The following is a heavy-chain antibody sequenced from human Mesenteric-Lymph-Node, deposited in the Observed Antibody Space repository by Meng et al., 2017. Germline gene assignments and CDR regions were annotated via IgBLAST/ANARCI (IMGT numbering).Heavy chain of an antibody. D-gene: IGHD3-22*01. CDR2: ISYDGSNK. V-gene: IGHV3-30*01. J-gene: IGHJ4*02. CDR1: GFTFSSYA. CDR3: ASERLAYYYDSSDSFDY. Sequence: LSLTCAASGFTFSSYAMHWVRQAPGKGLEWVAVISYDGSNKYYADSVKGRFTISRDNSKNTLYLQMNSLRAEDTAVYYCASERLAYYYDSSDSFDYWGQGTLVTVSS.